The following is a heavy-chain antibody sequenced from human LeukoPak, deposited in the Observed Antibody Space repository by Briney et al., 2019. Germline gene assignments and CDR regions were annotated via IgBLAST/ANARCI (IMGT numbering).Heavy chain of an antibody. Sequence: GGSLRLSCAASGFTFSAYSMNWVRQAPGKGLEWVSSISPTTNYIRSADSVKGRFTISRDNAKNTLYLQMNSLRVEDTAIYYCARDWYHAIDYWGQGALVTVSS. J-gene: IGHJ4*02. CDR1: GFTFSAYS. D-gene: IGHD1-14*01. CDR2: ISPTTNYI. V-gene: IGHV3-21*01. CDR3: ARDWYHAIDY.